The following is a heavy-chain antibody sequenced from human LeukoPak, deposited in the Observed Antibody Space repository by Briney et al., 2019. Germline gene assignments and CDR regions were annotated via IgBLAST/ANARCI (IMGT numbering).Heavy chain of an antibody. J-gene: IGHJ4*02. V-gene: IGHV4-31*03. D-gene: IGHD4-17*01. CDR3: ARATTVTTSPQYYFDY. CDR1: GGSISSGGYY. CDR2: IYYSGST. Sequence: SETLSLTCTVSGGSISSGGYYWSWIRQHPGKGLEWIGYIYYSGSTYYNPSLKSRVTISVDTSKNQFSLKLSSMTAADTAVYYCARATTVTTSPQYYFDYWGQGTLVTVSS.